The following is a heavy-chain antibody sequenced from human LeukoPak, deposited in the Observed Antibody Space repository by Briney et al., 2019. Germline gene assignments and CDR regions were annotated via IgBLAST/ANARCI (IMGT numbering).Heavy chain of an antibody. V-gene: IGHV3-9*01. CDR3: ARDSRMNYYAS. D-gene: IGHD3-3*01. Sequence: PGRSLRLSCAASGFTFDDYAMHWVRQAPGKGLEWVSGISWNSGSIGYADSVKGRFTISRDNAVNSLYLQMNSLRAEDTAMYYCARDSRMNYYASWGRGTLVTISS. CDR2: ISWNSGSI. J-gene: IGHJ5*02. CDR1: GFTFDDYA.